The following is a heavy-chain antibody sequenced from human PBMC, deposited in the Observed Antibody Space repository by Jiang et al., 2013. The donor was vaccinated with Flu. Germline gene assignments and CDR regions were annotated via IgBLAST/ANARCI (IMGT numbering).Heavy chain of an antibody. Sequence: SQTLSLTCAISGDSVSSNSGAWNWIRQSPSRGLEWLGRTYYRSKWDNNYAASVKSRITINADTSKNQFSLQLNSATPEDTAVYYCAGGEAKEGFDCWGQGILVTVSS. CDR1: GDSVSSNSGA. CDR2: TYYRSKWDN. V-gene: IGHV6-1*01. J-gene: IGHJ4*02. CDR3: AGGEAKEGFDC.